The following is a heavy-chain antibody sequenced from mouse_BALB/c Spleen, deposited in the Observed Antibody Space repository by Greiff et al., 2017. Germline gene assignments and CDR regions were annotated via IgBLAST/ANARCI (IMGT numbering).Heavy chain of an antibody. CDR3: ARGGYGNYYFDY. Sequence: EVKLVESGGGLVQPGGSLKLSCAASGFTFSSYTMSWVRQTPEKRLEWVAYISNGGGSTYYPDTVKGRFTISRDNAKNTLYLQMSSLKSEDTAMYYCARGGYGNYYFDYWGQGTTLTVSS. J-gene: IGHJ2*01. CDR2: ISNGGGST. CDR1: GFTFSSYT. V-gene: IGHV5-12-2*01. D-gene: IGHD2-10*02.